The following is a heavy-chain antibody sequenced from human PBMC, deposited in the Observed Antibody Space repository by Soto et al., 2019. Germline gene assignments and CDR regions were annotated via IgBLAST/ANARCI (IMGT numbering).Heavy chain of an antibody. CDR1: GGSISSSSYY. CDR3: AGLYCGGDCYSAIEEQGAFDI. J-gene: IGHJ3*02. D-gene: IGHD2-21*02. CDR2: IYYSGST. Sequence: SETLSLTCTVSGGSISSSSYYWGWIRQPPGKRLEWIGSIYYSGSTYYNPSLKSRVTISVDTSKNQFSLKLSSVTAADTAVYYCAGLYCGGDCYSAIEEQGAFDIWGQGTMVTVSS. V-gene: IGHV4-39*01.